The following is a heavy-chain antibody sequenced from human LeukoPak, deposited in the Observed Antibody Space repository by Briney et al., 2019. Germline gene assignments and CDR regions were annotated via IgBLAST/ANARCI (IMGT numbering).Heavy chain of an antibody. V-gene: IGHV4-39*07. CDR2: IYYTGSS. CDR3: VRLPKYSTASCFDP. Sequence: SETLSLTCTVSGGSINSGDSYWGWIRQPPGKGLEWVATIYYTGSSYYNPSLKTRVSMSIDTSTNQFSLKVTSVTAADTAVYYCVRLPKYSTASCFDPWGQGTLATVSS. D-gene: IGHD2-21*01. CDR1: GGSINSGDSY. J-gene: IGHJ5*02.